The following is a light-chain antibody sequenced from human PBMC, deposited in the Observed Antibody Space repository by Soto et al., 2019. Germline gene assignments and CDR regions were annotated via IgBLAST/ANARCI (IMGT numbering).Light chain of an antibody. J-gene: IGKJ2*01. CDR3: QQYGSSSET. Sequence: EIVLTQSPGTLSLSPGERATLSCRASQSVSSSYLAWYQQKPGQAPRLLIYGASSRATGIPDRFSGSGSGTDFTLTISRLEPEDCAVYYCQQYGSSSETFGQGTKLEIK. V-gene: IGKV3-20*01. CDR1: QSVSSSY. CDR2: GAS.